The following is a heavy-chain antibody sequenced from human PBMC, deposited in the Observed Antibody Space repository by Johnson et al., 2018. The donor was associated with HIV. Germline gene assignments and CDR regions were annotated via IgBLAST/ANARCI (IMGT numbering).Heavy chain of an antibody. CDR3: ARDMRWSKAFDI. CDR1: GFIFSSYD. Sequence: VQLVESGGGLVQPGGSLRLSCAASGFIFSSYDMHWVRQATGKGLEWVSAIGTAGDTYYPGSVKGRFTISRENAKNSLYLQMNSLRAEDTAVYYCARDMRWSKAFDIWGQGTMVTVAS. J-gene: IGHJ3*02. D-gene: IGHD3-3*01. CDR2: IGTAGDT. V-gene: IGHV3-13*01.